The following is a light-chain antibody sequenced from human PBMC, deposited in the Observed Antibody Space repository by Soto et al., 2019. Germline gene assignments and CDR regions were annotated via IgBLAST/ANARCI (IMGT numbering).Light chain of an antibody. V-gene: IGLV6-57*03. Sequence: NFMLTQPHSVSESPGKTVTISCTRSSGSIASNYVQWYQQRPGSAPTTVIYEDDQRPSGVPNRFSGSIDSSSNSASLTISGLKTEDEADYYCQSYDDSNRGVFGGGTQLTVL. J-gene: IGLJ3*02. CDR1: SGSIASNY. CDR3: QSYDDSNRGV. CDR2: EDD.